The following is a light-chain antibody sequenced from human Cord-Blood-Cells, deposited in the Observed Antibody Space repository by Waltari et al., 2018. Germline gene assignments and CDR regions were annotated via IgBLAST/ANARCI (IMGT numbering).Light chain of an antibody. J-gene: IGKJ5*01. CDR2: AAS. CDR1: QSISSY. CDR3: QQSYSTPIT. V-gene: IGKV1-39*01. Sequence: DIQMTQSPSSLSASVGDRVTITCRASQSISSYLNWYQQKPGNAPKLLIYAASSFQSGVPSRFSGSGSGTDFTLTISSLQPEDFATYYCQQSYSTPITFGQGTRLEIK.